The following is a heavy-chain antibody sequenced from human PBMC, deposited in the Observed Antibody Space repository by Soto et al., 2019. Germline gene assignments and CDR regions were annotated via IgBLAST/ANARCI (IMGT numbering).Heavy chain of an antibody. D-gene: IGHD6-13*01. Sequence: QVQLVQSGAEVKKPGASVKVSCKASGYTFTSYGFSWVRQAPGQGLEWMGWISAYNGNTNYAQKVQGRVTMTTDTATSTAYMALRSLRSDDTAVYYCASFSIAAADPYGMDVWGQGTTVTVSS. CDR1: GYTFTSYG. CDR3: ASFSIAAADPYGMDV. CDR2: ISAYNGNT. V-gene: IGHV1-18*01. J-gene: IGHJ6*02.